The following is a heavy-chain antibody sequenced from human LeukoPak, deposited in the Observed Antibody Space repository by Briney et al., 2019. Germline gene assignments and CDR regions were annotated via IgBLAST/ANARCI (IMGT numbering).Heavy chain of an antibody. D-gene: IGHD6-6*01. V-gene: IGHV3-30-3*01. Sequence: GGSLRLSCAASGFTFSDYAMHWVRQAPGKGLEWVAVISKDGSDKYYPGSVKGRFTVSRDNAKNSLYLQMNSLRAEDTAVYYCANTGIAARTYFDYWGQGTLVTVSS. CDR2: ISKDGSDK. CDR3: ANTGIAARTYFDY. CDR1: GFTFSDYA. J-gene: IGHJ4*02.